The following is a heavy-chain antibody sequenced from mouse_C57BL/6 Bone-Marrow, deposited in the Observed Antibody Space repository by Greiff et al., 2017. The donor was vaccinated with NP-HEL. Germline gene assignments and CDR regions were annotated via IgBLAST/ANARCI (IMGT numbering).Heavy chain of an antibody. CDR1: GYTFTSYW. D-gene: IGHD1-1*01. J-gene: IGHJ2*01. CDR2: IYPSDSET. CDR3: ARFASSLFDY. Sequence: VQLQQPGAELVRPGSSVKLSCKASGYTFTSYWMDWVKQRPGQGLEWIGNIYPSDSETHYNQKFKDKATLTVDKSSSTAYMQLSSLTSEDSAVYYCARFASSLFDYWGQGTTLTVSS. V-gene: IGHV1-61*01.